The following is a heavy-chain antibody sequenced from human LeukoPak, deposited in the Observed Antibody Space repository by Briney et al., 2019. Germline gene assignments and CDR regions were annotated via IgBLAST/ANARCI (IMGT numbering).Heavy chain of an antibody. J-gene: IGHJ5*02. V-gene: IGHV3-53*01. CDR3: ARSKGYCSSTSCYPWFDP. CDR2: IYSGGST. Sequence: GGSLRLSCAASGFTASSNYMSWVRQAPGKGLEWVSVIYSGGSTYYADSVKGRFTISRDNSKNTLYLQMNSLRAEDTAVYYCARSKGYCSSTSCYPWFDPWGQGTLVTVSS. CDR1: GFTASSNY. D-gene: IGHD2-2*01.